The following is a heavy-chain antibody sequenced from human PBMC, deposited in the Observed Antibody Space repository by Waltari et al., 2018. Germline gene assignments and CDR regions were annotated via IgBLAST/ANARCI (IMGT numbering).Heavy chain of an antibody. J-gene: IGHJ4*02. V-gene: IGHV3-30*18. CDR3: AKAPSRIAVAGSFDY. Sequence: QVQLVESGGGVVQPGRSLRLSCAASGFTFSSYGMHWVRPAPGKGLEWVAVISYDGSNKYYADSVKGRFTISRDNSKNTLYLQMNSLRAEDTAVYYCAKAPSRIAVAGSFDYWGQGTLVTVSS. D-gene: IGHD6-19*01. CDR2: ISYDGSNK. CDR1: GFTFSSYG.